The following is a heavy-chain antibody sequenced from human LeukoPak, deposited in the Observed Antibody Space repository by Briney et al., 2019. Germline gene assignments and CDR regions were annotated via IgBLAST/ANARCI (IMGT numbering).Heavy chain of an antibody. CDR1: GYTFTSYG. D-gene: IGHD3-9*01. V-gene: IGHV1-18*01. CDR2: ISAYNGNT. CDR3: ARDVRRRTYYDILTGYPSFDY. J-gene: IGHJ4*02. Sequence: ASVKVSCKASGYTFTSYGISWVRQAPGQGLEWMGWISAYNGNTNYAQKLQGRVTMTTDTSTSTAYMELRSLRSVDTAVYYCARDVRRRTYYDILTGYPSFDYWGQGTLVTVSS.